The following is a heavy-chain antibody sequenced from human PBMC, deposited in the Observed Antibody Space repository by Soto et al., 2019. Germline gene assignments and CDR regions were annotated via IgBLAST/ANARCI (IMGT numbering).Heavy chain of an antibody. CDR1: GFTFSSYA. D-gene: IGHD3-22*01. Sequence: EVQLVESGGGLVQPGGSLRLSCAASGFTFSSYAMHWVRQAPGKGLEYVSAISGNGGNTYYANSVKGRFTISRDNSKNTLYLQMGSLRAEDMAVYYCAASSGYYPYWGQGTLVTVSS. J-gene: IGHJ4*02. CDR3: AASSGYYPY. CDR2: ISGNGGNT. V-gene: IGHV3-64*01.